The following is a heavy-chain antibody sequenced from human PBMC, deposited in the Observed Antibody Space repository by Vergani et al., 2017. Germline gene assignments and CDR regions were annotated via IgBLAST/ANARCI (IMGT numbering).Heavy chain of an antibody. D-gene: IGHD3-9*01. CDR1: GGSISSGDYY. J-gene: IGHJ4*02. Sequence: QVQLQESGPGLVKPSQTLSLTCTVPGGSISSGDYYWSWIRQPPGKGLEWIGYIYYSGSTYYNPSLKSRVTISVATSKNQFSLKLSSVTAADTAVYSCARGGNEPYDILTGPTIFDYWGQGTLVTVSS. CDR2: IYYSGST. CDR3: ARGGNEPYDILTGPTIFDY. V-gene: IGHV4-30-4*01.